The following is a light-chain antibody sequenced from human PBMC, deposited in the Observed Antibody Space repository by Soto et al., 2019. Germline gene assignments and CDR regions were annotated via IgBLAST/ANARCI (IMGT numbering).Light chain of an antibody. V-gene: IGKV3-20*01. J-gene: IGKJ2*01. CDR2: GAS. CDR3: QQFDTSPYT. CDR1: QSVSRY. Sequence: VLTQSPGTLSLSPGERATLSCRASQSVSRYLVWYQQKPGQAPRLLIYGASSRASGIPDRCSGSGSGTDFTLTINRLGPEDSAVYYCQQFDTSPYTFGQGTKLEIK.